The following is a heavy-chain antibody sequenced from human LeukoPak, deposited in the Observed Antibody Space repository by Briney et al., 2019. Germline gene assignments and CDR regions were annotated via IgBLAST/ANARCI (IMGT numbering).Heavy chain of an antibody. CDR3: ARDAAYVTFDY. V-gene: IGHV3-64*01. J-gene: IGHJ4*02. D-gene: IGHD2-21*01. CDR2: ISGDGVNT. CDR1: GFTFSLYT. Sequence: GGSLRLSCAASGFTFSLYTMHWVRPAPGKGLECVSIISGDGVNTYYANSVKGRFTISRDNSKNTLYLEMGSLRAEDRAVYYCARDAAYVTFDYWGQGTLVTVSS.